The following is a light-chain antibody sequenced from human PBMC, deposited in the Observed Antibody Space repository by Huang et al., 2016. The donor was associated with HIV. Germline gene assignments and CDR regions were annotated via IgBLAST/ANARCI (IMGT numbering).Light chain of an antibody. Sequence: DIQMTQSPSSLSASVGDRLTITCRASQHIRNSLAWYQQKPGRAPKLLLYAASRLESGVPSRFSGSGSGTDYTLTISSLQPEDFATYYCQQYYSDFWTFGQGTKVEVK. J-gene: IGKJ1*01. CDR1: QHIRNS. CDR2: AAS. CDR3: QQYYSDFWT. V-gene: IGKV1-NL1*01.